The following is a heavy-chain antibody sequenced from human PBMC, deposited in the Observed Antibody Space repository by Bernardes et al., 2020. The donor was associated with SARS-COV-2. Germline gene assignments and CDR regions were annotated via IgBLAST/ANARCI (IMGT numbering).Heavy chain of an antibody. Sequence: SETLSLTCTVSGGSINSSVYYWGWIRQPPGKGLEWIGSIYYSGSTYYNPSLKSRVTISVDTSKNQFSLKLSSVTAADTAVYYCARDQLRYFDWLNPRLNYYYYYGMDVWGQGTTVTVSS. J-gene: IGHJ6*02. CDR3: ARDQLRYFDWLNPRLNYYYYYGMDV. CDR2: IYYSGST. V-gene: IGHV4-39*07. CDR1: GGSINSSVYY. D-gene: IGHD3-9*01.